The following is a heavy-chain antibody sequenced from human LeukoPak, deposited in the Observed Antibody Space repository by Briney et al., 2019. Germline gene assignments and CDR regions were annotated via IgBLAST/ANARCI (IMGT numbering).Heavy chain of an antibody. J-gene: IGHJ4*02. Sequence: PGGSLRLSCAASGFTFSGYAMSWVRQAPGEGLEWLSTISGSGSSTCYADSVKGRFTISRDNSKITLYLQMNSLRTEDSAVYYCARASLPRTYSSGWYYFDYWGQGTLVTVSS. CDR1: GFTFSGYA. D-gene: IGHD6-19*01. CDR2: ISGSGSST. V-gene: IGHV3-23*01. CDR3: ARASLPRTYSSGWYYFDY.